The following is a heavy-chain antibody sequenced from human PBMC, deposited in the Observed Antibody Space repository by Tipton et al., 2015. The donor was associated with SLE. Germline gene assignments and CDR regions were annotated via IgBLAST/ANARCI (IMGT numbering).Heavy chain of an antibody. CDR2: IKQDGSEK. J-gene: IGHJ3*02. Sequence: SLRLSCAASGFTFSNAWMSWVRQAPGKGLEWVANIKQDGSEKYYVDSVKGRFTISRDNAKNSLYLQMNSLRAEDTAVYYCAREGFRNDYGDYGNAFDIWGQGTMVTVSS. CDR3: AREGFRNDYGDYGNAFDI. D-gene: IGHD4-17*01. V-gene: IGHV3-7*05. CDR1: GFTFSNAW.